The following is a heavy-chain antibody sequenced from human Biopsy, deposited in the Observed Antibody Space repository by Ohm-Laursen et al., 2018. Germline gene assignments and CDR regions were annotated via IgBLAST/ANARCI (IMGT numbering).Heavy chain of an antibody. Sequence: SVKVSCKASGYSFTSYYMHWVRQAPGQGLEWMGMIDPSGSTTSYPQIFQGRVTMTRDTSKSTVYMELSSLRSADTAVYFCARNTGWYGDLYYFDYWGQGTLVTVSS. V-gene: IGHV1-46*01. CDR3: ARNTGWYGDLYYFDY. CDR2: IDPSGSTT. D-gene: IGHD6-19*01. CDR1: GYSFTSYY. J-gene: IGHJ4*02.